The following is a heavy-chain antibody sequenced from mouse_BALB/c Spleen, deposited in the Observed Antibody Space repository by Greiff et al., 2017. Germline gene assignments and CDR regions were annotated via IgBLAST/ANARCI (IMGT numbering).Heavy chain of an antibody. CDR3: ARSGPIYYDYDGYAMDY. D-gene: IGHD2-4*01. CDR1: GYTFTNYW. V-gene: IGHV1-63*02. Sequence: QVQLKESGAELVRPGTSVKISCKASGYTFTNYWLGWVKQRPGHGLEWIGDIYPGGGYTNYNEKFKGKATLTADTSSSTAYMQLSSLTSEDSAVYFCARSGPIYYDYDGYAMDYWGQGTSVTVSS. CDR2: IYPGGGYT. J-gene: IGHJ4*01.